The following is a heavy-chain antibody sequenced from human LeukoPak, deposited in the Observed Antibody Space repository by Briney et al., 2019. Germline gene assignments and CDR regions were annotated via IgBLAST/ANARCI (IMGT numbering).Heavy chain of an antibody. CDR3: AKGDPYCVSFTCPLYY. Sequence: GGSLRLSCAASGFTFDDYTLFWVRQSPGKGLEWVALISWDGGTTSYADSVKGRFTISRDNDKNALFLQMHSLKTDDTALYYCAKGDPYCVSFTCPLYYWGQGTLVTVSS. CDR1: GFTFDDYT. J-gene: IGHJ4*02. D-gene: IGHD2/OR15-2a*01. V-gene: IGHV3-43*01. CDR2: ISWDGGTT.